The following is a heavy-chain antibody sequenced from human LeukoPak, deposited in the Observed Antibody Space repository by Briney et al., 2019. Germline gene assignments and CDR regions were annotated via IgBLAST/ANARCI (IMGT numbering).Heavy chain of an antibody. V-gene: IGHV3-23*01. J-gene: IGHJ6*02. D-gene: IGHD3-10*01. CDR1: GFTFSSYA. Sequence: PGGSLRLSCAASGFTFSSYAMSWVRQAPGKGLEWVSAISGSGGSTYYADSVKGRFTISRDNSKNTLYLQMNSLRAEDTAVYYCTCGETYYYYYGMDVWGQGTTVTVSS. CDR3: TCGETYYYYYGMDV. CDR2: ISGSGGST.